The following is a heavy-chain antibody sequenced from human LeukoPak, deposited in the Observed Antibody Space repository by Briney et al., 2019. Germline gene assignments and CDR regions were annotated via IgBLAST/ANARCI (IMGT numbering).Heavy chain of an antibody. J-gene: IGHJ4*02. D-gene: IGHD2-2*01. Sequence: GGSLRLSCVASGFSFSTDAMNGVRQAPGKGPECGSSIVSGGYHTYYADPVKGRFTTSRDNSKNILYLQMNILRADDTAVYYCAKGSAGYCSGAICYHFDSWGRGTLVTVSS. CDR3: AKGSAGYCSGAICYHFDS. V-gene: IGHV3-23*01. CDR2: IVSGGYHT. CDR1: GFSFSTDA.